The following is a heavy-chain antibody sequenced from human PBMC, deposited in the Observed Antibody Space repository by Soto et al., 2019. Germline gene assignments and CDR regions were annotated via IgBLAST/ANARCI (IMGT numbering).Heavy chain of an antibody. CDR1: GGSISSSSYY. J-gene: IGHJ5*02. CDR2: IYYSGST. V-gene: IGHV4-39*01. CDR3: ARRMHYDILTGYNWFDP. Sequence: SETLSLTCTVSGGSISSSSYYWGWIRQPPGKGLEWIGSIYYSGSTYYNPSLKSRVTISVDTSKNQFSLKLSSVTAADTAVYYCARRMHYDILTGYNWFDPWGQGTLVTVSS. D-gene: IGHD3-9*01.